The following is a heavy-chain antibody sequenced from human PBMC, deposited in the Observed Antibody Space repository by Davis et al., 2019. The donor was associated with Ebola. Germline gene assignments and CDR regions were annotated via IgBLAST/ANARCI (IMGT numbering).Heavy chain of an antibody. CDR2: IYSGGAT. V-gene: IGHV3-53*01. J-gene: IGHJ4*02. D-gene: IGHD5-18*01. CDR3: ARDSGADTAMVGGYFDY. Sequence: GGSLRLSCAASGFTVSRNYMSWVRQAPGKGLEWVSVIYSGGATYYADSVKGRFTISRDNAKNSLYLQMNSLRAEDTAVYYCARDSGADTAMVGGYFDYWGQGTLVTVSS. CDR1: GFTVSRNY.